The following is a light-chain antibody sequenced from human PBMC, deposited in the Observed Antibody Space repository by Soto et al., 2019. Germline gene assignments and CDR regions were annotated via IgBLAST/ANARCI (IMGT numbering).Light chain of an antibody. V-gene: IGLV2-14*03. CDR3: TSYTNINTVV. CDR1: SSDVCAYTY. Sequence: HSALTQPASVSGSPGQSITISCTATSSDVCAYTYVSWYQHLPGKVPKLMIFIVSNRPSGVSNRFYGSKSVNTASLTISGLQAEDEADYYCTSYTNINTVVFGVGPQLTVL. CDR2: IVS. J-gene: IGLJ2*01.